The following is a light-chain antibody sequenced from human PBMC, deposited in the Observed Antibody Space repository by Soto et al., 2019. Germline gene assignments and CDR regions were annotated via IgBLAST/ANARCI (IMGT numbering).Light chain of an antibody. Sequence: EIVMTQSPATLSVSPGERATLSCRASQSVSSNLAWYQQKPGQAPRLLIYSASTRATGIPARFSGSGSGTDFTLTISSLQSEDFAVYYCQQYHNWPPWTFGQGTKVEIK. CDR2: SAS. J-gene: IGKJ1*01. V-gene: IGKV3-15*01. CDR3: QQYHNWPPWT. CDR1: QSVSSN.